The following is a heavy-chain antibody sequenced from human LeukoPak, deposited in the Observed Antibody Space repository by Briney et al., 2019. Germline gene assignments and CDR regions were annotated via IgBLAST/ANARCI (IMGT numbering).Heavy chain of an antibody. D-gene: IGHD5-18*01. CDR1: GYTFTSYG. CDR2: ISAYNGNT. CDR3: ARDLSGSGYSYGYYFDY. V-gene: IGHV1-18*01. J-gene: IGHJ4*02. Sequence: ASVKVSCKASGYTFTSYGISWVRQAPGQGLEWMGWISAYNGNTSYAQKFQGRVTMTRDMSTSTVYMELSSLRSEDTAVYYCARDLSGSGYSYGYYFDYWGQGTLVTVSS.